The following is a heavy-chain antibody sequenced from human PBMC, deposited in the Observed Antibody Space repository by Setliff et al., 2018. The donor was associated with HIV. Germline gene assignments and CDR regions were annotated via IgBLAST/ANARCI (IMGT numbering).Heavy chain of an antibody. J-gene: IGHJ3*02. Sequence: PSETLSLTCTVSGGSISSGNYYWSWIRQPAGKGLEWIGRIYSSGSTNYNPSLKSRVTISVDTSRNQFSLNLSSVTAADTAVCYCARFPLLHKNAFDIWGQGTMVTVSS. D-gene: IGHD2-15*01. CDR2: IYSSGST. CDR1: GGSISSGNYY. CDR3: ARFPLLHKNAFDI. V-gene: IGHV4-61*10.